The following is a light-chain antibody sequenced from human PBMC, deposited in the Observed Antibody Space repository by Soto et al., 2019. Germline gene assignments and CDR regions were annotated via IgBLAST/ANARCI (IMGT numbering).Light chain of an antibody. J-gene: IGKJ1*01. Sequence: EIVLTQSPGTLSLSPGERATLSCRASQSVSSSYLAWYQQKPGQAPRLLNYGASSRATGIPDRFSGSGSGTDFTLTISSLEPEDFAVYYGQQYGGTTGPSGQGTKVEIK. V-gene: IGKV3-20*01. CDR3: QQYGGTTGP. CDR1: QSVSSSY. CDR2: GAS.